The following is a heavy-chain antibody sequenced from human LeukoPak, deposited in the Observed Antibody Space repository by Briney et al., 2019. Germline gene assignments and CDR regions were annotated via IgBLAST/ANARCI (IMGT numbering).Heavy chain of an antibody. CDR1: GFTFSSYG. V-gene: IGHV3-30*19. CDR3: ARESDDKNYFDY. Sequence: PGGSLRLSCAASGFTFSSYGMHWVRQAPGKGLEWVALISDDGSNKYYADSVKGRFTISRDNSKNTLYLQMNSLGAEDTALYYCARESDDKNYFDYWGQGTLVTVSS. CDR2: ISDDGSNK. J-gene: IGHJ4*02.